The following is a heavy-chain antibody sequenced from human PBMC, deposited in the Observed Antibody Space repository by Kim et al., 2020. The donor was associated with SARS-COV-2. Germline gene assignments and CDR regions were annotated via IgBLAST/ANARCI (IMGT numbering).Heavy chain of an antibody. Sequence: GGSLRLSCEASGFTFSHYAMHWVRQAPGKGLEWVSAIGDGGIITFVADSVKGRFTISRDNSKNTLYLQMNSLRAEDTAVYYCAKSEGYSRSCYMDVWGQGTTVTVSS. CDR2: IGDGGIIT. CDR1: GFTFSHYA. D-gene: IGHD3-10*01. CDR3: AKSEGYSRSCYMDV. J-gene: IGHJ6*02. V-gene: IGHV3-23*01.